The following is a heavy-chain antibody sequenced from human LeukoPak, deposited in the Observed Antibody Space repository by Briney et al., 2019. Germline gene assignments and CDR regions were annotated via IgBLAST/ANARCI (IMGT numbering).Heavy chain of an antibody. CDR1: GGSISSYY. Sequence: SETLSLTCTVSGGSISSYYWSWIRQPPGKGLEWIGYIYYSGSTNYNPSLKSRVTISVDTSNNQFSLKLSSVTAADTAVYYCARGETYYYDSSGYNNWFDPWGQGTLVTVSS. CDR2: IYYSGST. J-gene: IGHJ5*02. V-gene: IGHV4-59*01. D-gene: IGHD3-22*01. CDR3: ARGETYYYDSSGYNNWFDP.